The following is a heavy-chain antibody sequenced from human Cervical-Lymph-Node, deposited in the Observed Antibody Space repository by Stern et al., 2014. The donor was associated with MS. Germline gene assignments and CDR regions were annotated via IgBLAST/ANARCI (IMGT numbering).Heavy chain of an antibody. J-gene: IGHJ4*02. CDR1: GFMFSGYA. Sequence: EMPLVESGGCLVQPGGSLRLSCAASGFMFSGYAMSWIRQAPGKRLERVSGISANASGTFYADSVRGRFTISRDNSGHTVSLHMDSLRPEDTAVYYCAKSSADYNYYFDSWGQGALVTVSS. CDR3: AKSSADYNYYFDS. CDR2: ISANASGT. V-gene: IGHV3-23*04. D-gene: IGHD1-1*01.